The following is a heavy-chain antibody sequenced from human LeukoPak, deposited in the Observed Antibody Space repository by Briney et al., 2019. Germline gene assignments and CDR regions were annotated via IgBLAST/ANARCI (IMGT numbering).Heavy chain of an antibody. CDR3: AREWFGSDPPNYFYYYGMDV. Sequence: PSETLSLTCTVSGGSISSYYWSWIRQPPGKGLEWIGYIYYSGSTNYNPSLKSRVTISVDTSKNQFSLKLSSLTAADTAVYYCAREWFGSDPPNYFYYYGMDVWGQGTTVTVSS. CDR2: IYYSGST. CDR1: GGSISSYY. V-gene: IGHV4-59*12. J-gene: IGHJ6*02. D-gene: IGHD3-10*01.